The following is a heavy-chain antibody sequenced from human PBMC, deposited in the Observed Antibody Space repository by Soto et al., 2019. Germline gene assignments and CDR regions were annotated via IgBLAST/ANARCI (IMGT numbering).Heavy chain of an antibody. V-gene: IGHV1-69*13. D-gene: IGHD3-22*01. CDR1: GGTFSSYA. CDR2: IIPIFGTA. Sequence: SVKVSCKASGGTFSSYAISWVRQAPGQGLEWMGGIIPIFGTANYAQKFQGRVTITADESTSTAYMELSSLRSEDTAVYYCARGGTMIVVAPPGWFDPWGQGTLVTVSS. J-gene: IGHJ5*02. CDR3: ARGGTMIVVAPPGWFDP.